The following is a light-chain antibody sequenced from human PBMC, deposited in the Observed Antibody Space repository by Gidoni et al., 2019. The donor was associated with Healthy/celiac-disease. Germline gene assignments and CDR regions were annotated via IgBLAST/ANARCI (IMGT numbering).Light chain of an antibody. Sequence: IRMTQSPSSFSASTGDRVTITCRASQGISSYLAWYQQKPGKAPKLLIYAASTLQSGVPSRFSGSGSGTDFTLTISCLQSEDFATYYCQQYYSYPPTFGGGTKVEI. CDR2: AAS. CDR1: QGISSY. CDR3: QQYYSYPPT. J-gene: IGKJ4*01. V-gene: IGKV1-8*01.